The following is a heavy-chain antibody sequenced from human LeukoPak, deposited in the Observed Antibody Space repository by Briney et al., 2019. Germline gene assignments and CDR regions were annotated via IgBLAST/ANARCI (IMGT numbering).Heavy chain of an antibody. CDR1: GHPFTSYY. J-gene: IGHJ4*02. Sequence: ASVKVSCKASGHPFTSYYTHWVRQAPGHGLEWMGWIYPNSGATKYSREFQGRATLTTDTSISIAYMELSGLNSDDTAVYYCAAIAAAGHYYYDYWGQGTLVTVSS. CDR3: AAIAAAGHYYYDY. CDR2: IYPNSGAT. D-gene: IGHD6-13*01. V-gene: IGHV1-2*02.